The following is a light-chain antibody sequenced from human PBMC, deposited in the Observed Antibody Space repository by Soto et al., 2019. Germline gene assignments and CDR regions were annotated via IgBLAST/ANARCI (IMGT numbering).Light chain of an antibody. CDR3: ATWDDSLSGRYV. CDR2: SHN. Sequence: QSVLTQPPSASGAPGQRGTISCSGTSSNIGSYTVNWYQHLPGTAPQLLIFSHNQRPSGVPGRFSASKSGTSASLDISGLQSEDEGDYYCATWDDSLSGRYVFGTGTKVTVL. V-gene: IGLV1-44*01. J-gene: IGLJ1*01. CDR1: SSNIGSYT.